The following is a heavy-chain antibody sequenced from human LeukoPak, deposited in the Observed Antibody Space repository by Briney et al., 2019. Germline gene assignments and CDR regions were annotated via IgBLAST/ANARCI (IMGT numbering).Heavy chain of an antibody. CDR1: GYTFNNYD. J-gene: IGHJ3*02. D-gene: IGHD1-26*01. CDR2: ISADNGNT. V-gene: IGHV1-18*01. Sequence: GASVKVSCKASGYTFNNYDISWVRQAPGQGLEWMGRISADNGNTNYAQNLQGRVTITADESTSTAYMELSSLRSEDTAVYYCAREDRWEGREPDAFDIWGQGTMVTVSS. CDR3: AREDRWEGREPDAFDI.